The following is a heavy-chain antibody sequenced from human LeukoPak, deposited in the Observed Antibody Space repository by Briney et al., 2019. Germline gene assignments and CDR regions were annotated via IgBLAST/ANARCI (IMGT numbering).Heavy chain of an antibody. CDR1: GYTFTSCY. D-gene: IGHD3-3*01. CDR3: AREGFPPKISDFWSGLGPYYYYGMDV. V-gene: IGHV1-46*01. CDR2: INPSGGST. J-gene: IGHJ6*02. Sequence: ASVKVSCKASGYTFTSCYMHWARQAPGQGLEWMGIINPSGGSTSYTQKFQGRVTMTRDTSTSTVYMELSSLRSEDTAVYYCAREGFPPKISDFWSGLGPYYYYGMDVWGQGTTVTVSS.